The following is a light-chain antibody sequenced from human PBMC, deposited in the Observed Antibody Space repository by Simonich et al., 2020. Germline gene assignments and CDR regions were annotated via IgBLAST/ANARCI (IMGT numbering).Light chain of an antibody. CDR2: WAS. CDR1: QSVLYSSKNKNY. CDR3: QQYYSTPIT. V-gene: IGKV4-1*01. J-gene: IGKJ5*01. Sequence: DIVMTQSPDSLAVSLGERATINSKSNQSVLYSSKNKNYLAWYKPKPVHPPKLLIYWASTRESGVPDRFSGSGSGTDFTLTISSLQAEDVAVYYCQQYYSTPITFGQGTRLEIK.